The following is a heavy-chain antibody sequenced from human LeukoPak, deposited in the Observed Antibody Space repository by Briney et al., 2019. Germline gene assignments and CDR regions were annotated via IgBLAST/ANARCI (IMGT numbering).Heavy chain of an antibody. CDR2: ISYDGSNK. D-gene: IGHD5-24*01. CDR1: GFTFSSYG. Sequence: GGSLRLSCAASGFTFSSYGMHWVRQAPGKGLEWVAVISYDGSNKYYADSVKGRFTISRDNSKNTLYLQMNSLRAEDTAVYYCARDHPRGATGIDYWGQGTLVTVSS. CDR3: ARDHPRGATGIDY. V-gene: IGHV3-30*03. J-gene: IGHJ4*02.